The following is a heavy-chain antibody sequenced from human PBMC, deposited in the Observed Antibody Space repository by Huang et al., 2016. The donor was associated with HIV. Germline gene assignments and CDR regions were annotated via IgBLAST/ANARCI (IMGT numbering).Heavy chain of an antibody. J-gene: IGHJ4*02. Sequence: EVQLVQSGAEVQKPGESLKISCKGYGYKFTSYLIAWVRQMPGKGLERRGIIYPGGSDSRYSPSLQGQGTSSADESMNTGYRQWSSLKTSDTAMYFCARQRASGSTYVDSRGQGTLLTVYS. D-gene: IGHD2-15*01. CDR2: IYPGGSDS. CDR3: ARQRASGSTYVDS. CDR1: GYKFTSYL. V-gene: IGHV5-51*01.